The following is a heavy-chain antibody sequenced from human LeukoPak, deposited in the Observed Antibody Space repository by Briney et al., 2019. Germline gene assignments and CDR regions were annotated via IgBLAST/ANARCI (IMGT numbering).Heavy chain of an antibody. CDR2: IHYSGTT. Sequence: PETLSLTCTVSGGSIGSYYWSWIRQPPGKGLEWIGYIHYSGTTNYNPSLRSRVTILVDTSKNHLSLELNSVTAADTAVYFCARGNRRLAYYGSGARLPYDSWGQGTLVTVSS. V-gene: IGHV4-59*12. D-gene: IGHD3-10*01. CDR3: ARGNRRLAYYGSGARLPYDS. J-gene: IGHJ4*02. CDR1: GGSIGSYY.